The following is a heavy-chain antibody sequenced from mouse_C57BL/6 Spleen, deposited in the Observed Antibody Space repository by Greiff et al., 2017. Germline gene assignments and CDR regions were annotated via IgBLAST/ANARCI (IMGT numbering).Heavy chain of an antibody. D-gene: IGHD1-1*01. CDR3: ARSSNYAMDY. CDR1: GYSITSGYY. J-gene: IGHJ4*01. V-gene: IGHV3-6*01. CDR2: ISYDGSN. Sequence: EVHLVESGPGLVKPSQSLSLTCSVTGYSITSGYYWNWIRQFPGNILEWMGYISYDGSNNYNPSLKNRISITRDTSKNQFFLKLNSVTTEDTATYYCARSSNYAMDYWGQGTSVTVSS.